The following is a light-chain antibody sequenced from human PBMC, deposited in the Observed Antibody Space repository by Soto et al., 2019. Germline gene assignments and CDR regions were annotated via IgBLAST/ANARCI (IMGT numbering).Light chain of an antibody. Sequence: DIRMALSPSAVSASVGDRVNITCRASQSISTWLAWYQQKPGEAPKLLMYKASSLDSGVPSRFSGSGSGTKFTLTIASLQPDDFATYYCLQYETFLGTSCPGTMV. CDR2: KAS. V-gene: IGKV1-5*03. CDR1: QSISTW. J-gene: IGKJ1*01. CDR3: LQYETFLGT.